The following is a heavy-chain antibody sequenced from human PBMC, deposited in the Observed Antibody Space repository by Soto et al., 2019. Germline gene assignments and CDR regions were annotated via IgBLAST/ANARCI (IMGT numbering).Heavy chain of an antibody. D-gene: IGHD6-19*01. V-gene: IGHV3-15*01. CDR3: ARDMYSSDYFVKWFEP. CDR1: GFPFSYSW. CDR2: IKSETDGGTT. Sequence: GGSLRLSCVASGFPFSYSWMSWVRQAPGKGLEWVARIKSETDGGTTDYADSVKGRVTVSRDNSNHSLDLQLNSLRGEDTAMYYCARDMYSSDYFVKWFEPWGQGTLVTVSS. J-gene: IGHJ5*02.